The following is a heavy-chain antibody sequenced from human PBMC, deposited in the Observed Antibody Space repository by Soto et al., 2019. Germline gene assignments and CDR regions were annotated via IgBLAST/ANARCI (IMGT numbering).Heavy chain of an antibody. J-gene: IGHJ4*02. CDR3: ARGGAMGVDY. D-gene: IGHD1-26*01. CDR1: GFTFNTHW. V-gene: IGHV3-74*01. CDR2: IYFDGITT. Sequence: GGSLRLSCTASGFTFNTHWMHWVRQAPGKGLVWVSRIYFDGITTNYADSVKGRLTVSRDNAKNTVYLHVNTLRDEDTAVYYCARGGAMGVDYWGQGTLVTAPQ.